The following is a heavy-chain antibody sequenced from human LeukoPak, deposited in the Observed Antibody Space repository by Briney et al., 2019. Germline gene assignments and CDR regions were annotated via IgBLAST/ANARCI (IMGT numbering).Heavy chain of an antibody. J-gene: IGHJ4*02. CDR3: ASDHLSIEATGTRY. D-gene: IGHD6-13*01. CDR2: ISTYNGDT. Sequence: ASVKVSCKASGYTFPNYGISWVRQAPGQGLEWMGWISTYNGDTNHAQKLQGRVTMTTDTSTNTAYMELRSLRSDDTAVYYCASDHLSIEATGTRYWGQGTLVTVSS. V-gene: IGHV1-18*01. CDR1: GYTFPNYG.